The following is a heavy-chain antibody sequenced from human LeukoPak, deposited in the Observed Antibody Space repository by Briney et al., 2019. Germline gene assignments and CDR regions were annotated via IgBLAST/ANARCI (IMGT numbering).Heavy chain of an antibody. Sequence: ASVKVSCKAPDYIFASYGFVWVRQAPGQGLEWMGWISGYDGNTNYAQKFQGRVTMTTDAATSTAYMELRSLRSGDTAVYYCARESNWAYYFDYWGQGTLVTVSS. CDR2: ISGYDGNT. D-gene: IGHD7-27*01. V-gene: IGHV1-18*01. CDR3: ARESNWAYYFDY. CDR1: DYIFASYG. J-gene: IGHJ4*02.